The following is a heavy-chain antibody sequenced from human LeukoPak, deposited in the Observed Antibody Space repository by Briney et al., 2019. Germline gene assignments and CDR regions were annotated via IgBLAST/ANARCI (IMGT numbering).Heavy chain of an antibody. CDR3: YQYLPRCPSFFCYAMDV. Sequence: ASVKVSCAASGYTFSGYGVSWVRQAPGLGLEWMGWISANNGNTNYAQKFQGRVTMTTDTSTSTVYMELRSLRSDDTAEYYSYQYLPRCPSFFCYAMDVWGQGTTVTVS. CDR2: ISANNGNT. D-gene: IGHD2-15*01. J-gene: IGHJ6*02. V-gene: IGHV1-18*01. CDR1: GYTFSGYG.